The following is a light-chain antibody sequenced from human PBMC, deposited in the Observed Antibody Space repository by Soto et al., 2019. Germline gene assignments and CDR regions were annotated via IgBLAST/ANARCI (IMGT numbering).Light chain of an antibody. CDR1: QSISSK. V-gene: IGKV3-15*01. CDR3: QQYNNWPPGT. Sequence: ETVMTQSPATLSASPGERATLSCRASQSISSKLAWYQQKPGQAPRLLIYGASTRATGIPARFSGSGSGTEFTLTISSLQSEDFAVYYCQQYNNWPPGTFGQGTKVDI. J-gene: IGKJ1*01. CDR2: GAS.